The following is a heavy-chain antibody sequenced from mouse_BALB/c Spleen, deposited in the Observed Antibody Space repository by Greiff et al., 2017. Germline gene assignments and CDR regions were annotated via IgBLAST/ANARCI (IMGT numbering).Heavy chain of an antibody. CDR2: IRTKANGYTT. V-gene: IGHV7-3*02. CDR1: GFTFTDYY. J-gene: IGHJ4*01. Sequence: EVKLVESGGGLVQPGGSLRLSCATSGFTFTDYYMSWVRQPPGKALEWLGFIRTKANGYTTEYSVSVKGRFTISRANSQSNLYLHINTLRAEDSATYYCARAPKGAMDYWGQGTSVTVSS. CDR3: ARAPKGAMDY.